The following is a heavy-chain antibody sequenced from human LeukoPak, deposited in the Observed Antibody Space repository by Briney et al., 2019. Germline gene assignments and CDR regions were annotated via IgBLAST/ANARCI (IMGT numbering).Heavy chain of an antibody. CDR2: INPSGGST. Sequence: ASVKVSCKASGYTFTSYYMHWVRQAPGQGLEWMGIINPSGGSTSYAQKFQGRVTMTRDTSTSTVYMELSSLRSEDTAVYYCAREEEAGIQLCGFDYWGQGTLVAVTS. CDR1: GYTFTSYY. J-gene: IGHJ4*02. CDR3: AREEEAGIQLCGFDY. D-gene: IGHD5-18*01. V-gene: IGHV1-46*01.